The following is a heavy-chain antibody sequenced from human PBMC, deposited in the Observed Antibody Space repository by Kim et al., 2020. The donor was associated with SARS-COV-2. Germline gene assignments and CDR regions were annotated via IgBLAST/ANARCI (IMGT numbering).Heavy chain of an antibody. V-gene: IGHV1-2*06. CDR1: GYTFTGYY. CDR3: ARGRIAAAGVGPFYYYYGMDG. D-gene: IGHD6-13*01. CDR2: INPNSGGT. J-gene: IGHJ6*02. Sequence: ASVKVSCKASGYTFTGYYMHWVRQAPGQGLEWMGRINPNSGGTNYAQKFQGRVTMTRDTSISTAYMELSRLRSDDTAVYYCARGRIAAAGVGPFYYYYGMDGWGQGTTVTVSS.